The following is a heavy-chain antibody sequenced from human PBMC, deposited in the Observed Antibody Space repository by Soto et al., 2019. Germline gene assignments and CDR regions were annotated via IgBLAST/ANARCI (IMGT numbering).Heavy chain of an antibody. D-gene: IGHD4-17*01. CDR3: AKDRHPDGVWDIDW. J-gene: IGHJ4*02. V-gene: IGHV3-23*01. CDR2: IYGAASGI. CDR1: GFSFHEYT. Sequence: EVHLLESGGDLVRPWGSLRLSCAASGFSFHEYTMNWVRQAPGKGLEWVSGIYGAASGIYYAYSVKGRFTISRDNSRNTVYLQMNNLRAEDTAVYYCAKDRHPDGVWDIDWWGQGARVTVS.